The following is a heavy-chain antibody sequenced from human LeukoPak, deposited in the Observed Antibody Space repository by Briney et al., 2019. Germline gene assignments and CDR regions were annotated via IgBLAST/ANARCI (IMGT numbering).Heavy chain of an antibody. D-gene: IGHD1-26*01. CDR1: GGSISSSGYY. V-gene: IGHV4-39*01. J-gene: IGHJ3*02. CDR2: IYFSGST. CDR3: ARGGSFEAFDI. Sequence: PSETLSLTCAVSGGSISSSGYYWGWVRQSPGKGLEWIGIIYFSGSTYYNPSLKSRVTISVDTSKNQFSLKLNSVTAADTAVYYCARGGSFEAFDIWGQGTMVTVSS.